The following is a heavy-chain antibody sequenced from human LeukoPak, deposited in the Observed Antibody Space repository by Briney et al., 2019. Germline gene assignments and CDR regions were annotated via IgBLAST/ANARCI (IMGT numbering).Heavy chain of an antibody. V-gene: IGHV3-30-3*01. J-gene: IGHJ4*02. CDR2: ISDDASNK. CDR1: GFTFSTYA. D-gene: IGHD6-19*01. Sequence: GGSLGLSCAASGFTFSTYAMHWVRQAPGKGLEWVAVISDDASNKYYADSVKGRFTISRDNSKNTLYLQMKSLRPEDTAVYYCARGQWLGPFDYWGQGTLVTVSS. CDR3: ARGQWLGPFDY.